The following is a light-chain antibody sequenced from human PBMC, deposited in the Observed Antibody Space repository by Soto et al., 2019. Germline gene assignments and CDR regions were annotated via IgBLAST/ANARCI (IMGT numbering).Light chain of an antibody. CDR2: GAS. CDR3: QQSYSTPPT. CDR1: QSISNY. V-gene: IGKV1-39*01. Sequence: DIQMTQSSSSLSASVGDRVTIPCRASQSISNYLNWYQQKPGKAPKLLIYGASSLQSGVPSRFSGSGSGTDFTLTISSLQPEDFATYYCQQSYSTPPTFGGGTKVEIK. J-gene: IGKJ4*01.